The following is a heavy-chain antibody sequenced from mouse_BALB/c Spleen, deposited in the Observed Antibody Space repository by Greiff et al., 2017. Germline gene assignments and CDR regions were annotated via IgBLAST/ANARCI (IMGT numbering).Heavy chain of an antibody. CDR3: AELTGNAMDY. CDR2: IDPSDSYT. Sequence: VQLQQPGAELVKPGASVKLSCKASGYTFTSYWMHWVKQRPGQGLEWIGEIDPSDSYTNYNQKFKGKATLTVDKSSSTAYMQLSSLTSEDSAVYYCAELTGNAMDYWGQGTSVTVSS. CDR1: GYTFTSYW. V-gene: IGHV1-69*02. J-gene: IGHJ4*01. D-gene: IGHD4-1*01.